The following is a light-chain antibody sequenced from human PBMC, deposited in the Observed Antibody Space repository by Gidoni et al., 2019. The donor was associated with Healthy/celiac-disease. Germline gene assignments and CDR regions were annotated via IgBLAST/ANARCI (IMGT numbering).Light chain of an antibody. Sequence: EIVLTQSPGTLSLSPGERATLSCRASQSVSSSYLAWYQQKPGQAPRLLIYGASSRATGIPDRFSGSGSGTDFTLTIRRLEPEDCAVYYCQQRLTFGGGTKVEIK. CDR1: QSVSSSY. CDR2: GAS. CDR3: QQRLT. V-gene: IGKV3-20*01. J-gene: IGKJ4*01.